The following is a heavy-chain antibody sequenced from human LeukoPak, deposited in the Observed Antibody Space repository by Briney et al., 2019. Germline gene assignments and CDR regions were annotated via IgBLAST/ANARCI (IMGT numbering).Heavy chain of an antibody. Sequence: GGSLRLSCAASGFTFSSYSMNWVRQAPGKGLEWVSYISSSSSTIYYADSVKGRFTISRDNAKNSLYLQMNSLRAEDTAVYFCARDHSDITISGEIINGDWYFDLWGRGTLVTVPS. CDR2: ISSSSSTI. CDR3: ARDHSDITISGEIINGDWYFDL. J-gene: IGHJ2*01. D-gene: IGHD3-3*01. CDR1: GFTFSSYS. V-gene: IGHV3-48*01.